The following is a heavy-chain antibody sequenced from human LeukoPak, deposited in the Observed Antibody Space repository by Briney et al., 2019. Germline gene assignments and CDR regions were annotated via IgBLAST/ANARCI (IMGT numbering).Heavy chain of an antibody. CDR1: GFTFSSYW. J-gene: IGHJ4*02. CDR2: INSDGSST. D-gene: IGHD3-10*02. Sequence: GGSLRLSCAASGFTFSSYWMHWVRQAPGKGLVRVSRINSDGSSTSYADSVKGRFTISRDNAKNTLYLQMNSLRAEDTAVYYCARGVLRYFDYWGQGTLVTVSS. CDR3: ARGVLRYFDY. V-gene: IGHV3-74*01.